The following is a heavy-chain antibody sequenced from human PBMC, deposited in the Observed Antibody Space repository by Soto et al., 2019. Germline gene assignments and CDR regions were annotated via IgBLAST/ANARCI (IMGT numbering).Heavy chain of an antibody. CDR3: AAIAAADPGDNWFDP. CDR2: IYYSGST. Sequence: PSETLSLTCTVSGGSISSSSYYWGWIRQPPGKGLEWIGSIYYSGSTYYNPSLKSRVTISVDTSKNQFSLKLSSVTAADTAVYYCAAIAAADPGDNWFDPWGQGTLVPVSS. CDR1: GGSISSSSYY. V-gene: IGHV4-39*01. J-gene: IGHJ5*02. D-gene: IGHD6-13*01.